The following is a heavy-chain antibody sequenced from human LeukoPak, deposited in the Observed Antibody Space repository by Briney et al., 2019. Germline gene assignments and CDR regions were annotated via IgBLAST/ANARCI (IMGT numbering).Heavy chain of an antibody. Sequence: GESLKISCKGSGYSFTSYWIGWVRQMPGKGLEWMGNIYPGDSDTRYSPSFQGQVTISADKSISTAYLQWSSLKASDTAMYYCARQYGVAAAGISLDPWGQGTLVTVSS. CDR3: ARQYGVAAAGISLDP. CDR2: IYPGDSDT. V-gene: IGHV5-51*01. CDR1: GYSFTSYW. D-gene: IGHD6-13*01. J-gene: IGHJ5*02.